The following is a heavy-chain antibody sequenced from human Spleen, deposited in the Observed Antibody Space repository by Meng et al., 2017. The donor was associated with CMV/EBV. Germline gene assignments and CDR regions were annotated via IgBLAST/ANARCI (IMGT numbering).Heavy chain of an antibody. Sequence: SETLSLTCTVSGYSISSGYYWGWIRQPPGKGLEWIGSIYHSGSTYYNPSLKSRVTISVDTSKNQFSLKLSSVTAADTAVYYCARPRGEGYYYGMDVWGQGTTVTVSS. CDR3: ARPRGEGYYYGMDV. J-gene: IGHJ6*02. CDR2: IYHSGST. CDR1: GYSISSGYY. V-gene: IGHV4-38-2*02.